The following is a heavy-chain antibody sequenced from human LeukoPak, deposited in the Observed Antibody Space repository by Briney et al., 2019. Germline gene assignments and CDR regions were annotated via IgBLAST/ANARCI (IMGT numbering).Heavy chain of an antibody. V-gene: IGHV1-2*02. Sequence: ASVKVSCKASGYTFTDYYMHWVRQAPGQGLEWMGWINPNSGGTNYAQKFQGRVTMTRDTSISTAYMELSRLRSDDMAVYYCARGIMEGELSWCNDWGQGTLVTVSS. J-gene: IGHJ4*02. CDR3: ARGIMEGELSWCND. CDR1: GYTFTDYY. CDR2: INPNSGGT. D-gene: IGHD3-16*02.